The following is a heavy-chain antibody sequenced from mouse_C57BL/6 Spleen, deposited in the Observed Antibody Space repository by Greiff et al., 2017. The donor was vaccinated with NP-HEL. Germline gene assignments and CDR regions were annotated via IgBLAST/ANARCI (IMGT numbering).Heavy chain of an antibody. Sequence: EVKLVESGGGLVKPGGSLKLSCAASGFTFSDYGMHWVRQAPEKGLEWVAYISSGSSTIYYADTVKGRFTISRDNAKNTLFLQMTSLRSEGTAMYYCARGYYVSAPFAYWGQGPLVTVSA. CDR2: ISSGSSTI. CDR3: ARGYYVSAPFAY. CDR1: GFTFSDYG. J-gene: IGHJ3*01. V-gene: IGHV5-17*01. D-gene: IGHD1-1*01.